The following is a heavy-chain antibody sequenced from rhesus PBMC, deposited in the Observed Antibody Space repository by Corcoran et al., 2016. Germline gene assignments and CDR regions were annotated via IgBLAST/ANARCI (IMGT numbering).Heavy chain of an antibody. Sequence: QVQLQESGPGLVRPSETLSLTCTISGYSISSGYGWSWFRQPPGKGLEWIGSIGSGTSNTNNNHSLKSRVTMSKDTSKKQFALRLSSVTAADTALYYCGGEVEHWLAFDFWGQGLRVTVSS. V-gene: IGHV4-127*01. CDR2: IGSGTSNT. D-gene: IGHD1-20*01. CDR3: GGEVEHWLAFDF. CDR1: GYSISSGYG. J-gene: IGHJ3*01.